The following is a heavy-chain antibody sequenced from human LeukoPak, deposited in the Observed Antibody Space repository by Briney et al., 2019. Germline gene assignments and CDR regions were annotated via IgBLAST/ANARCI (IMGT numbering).Heavy chain of an antibody. V-gene: IGHV1-69*01. CDR2: IIPIFGTA. D-gene: IGHD3-16*01. J-gene: IGHJ6*03. Sequence: SVRVSCKASGGTFSSYAISWVRQAPGQGLEWMGGIIPIFGTANYAQKFQGRVTITADESTSTAYMELSSLRSEDTAVYYCARDLNYVWGSSGRYYYMDVWGKGTTVTVSS. CDR3: ARDLNYVWGSSGRYYYMDV. CDR1: GGTFSSYA.